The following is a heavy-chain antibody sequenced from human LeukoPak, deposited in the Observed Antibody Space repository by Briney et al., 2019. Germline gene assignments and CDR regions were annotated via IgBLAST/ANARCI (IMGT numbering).Heavy chain of an antibody. CDR3: ARDPQVSY. Sequence: GGSLRLSCAASGFTFRSFGMHWVRQAPGKGLEWVAAISYGGNNKFYADSVKGRFTVSRDNSKNTLYLQMNSLRAEDTAVYYCARDPQVSYWGQGALVTVSS. J-gene: IGHJ4*02. V-gene: IGHV3-30*03. CDR2: ISYGGNNK. CDR1: GFTFRSFG.